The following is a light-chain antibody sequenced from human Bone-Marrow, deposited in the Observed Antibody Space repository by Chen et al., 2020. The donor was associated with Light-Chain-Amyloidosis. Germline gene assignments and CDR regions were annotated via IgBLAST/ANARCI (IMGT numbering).Light chain of an antibody. CDR3: QQYNSYSYT. CDR1: QSISSW. Sequence: DIQMTQSPSTLSASVGDRVTITCRASQSISSWLAWYQQKPGKAPKPLIYKASSLESGVPSRFSGSESGTEFTLTNSSLQPDDLATYYCQQYNSYSYTVGQGTKLEIK. J-gene: IGKJ2*01. V-gene: IGKV1-5*03. CDR2: KAS.